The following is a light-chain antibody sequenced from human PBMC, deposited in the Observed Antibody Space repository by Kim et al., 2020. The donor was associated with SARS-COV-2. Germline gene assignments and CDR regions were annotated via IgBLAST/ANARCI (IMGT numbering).Light chain of an antibody. CDR3: QSYDSGLGGPV. CDR1: SSNIGANYE. Sequence: QPVLTQPPSVSGAPGQRVTISCTGSSSNIGANYEVHWYQQLPGTAPRLVIYANTNRPSGVPDRFSGSKSGTSASLAITGLLAADEADYYCQSYDSGLGGPVFGTGTKVTVL. CDR2: ANT. V-gene: IGLV1-40*01. J-gene: IGLJ1*01.